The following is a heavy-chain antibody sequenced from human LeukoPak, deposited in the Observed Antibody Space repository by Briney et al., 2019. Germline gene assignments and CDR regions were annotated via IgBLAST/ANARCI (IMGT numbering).Heavy chain of an antibody. D-gene: IGHD1-26*01. CDR2: IKQDGSEK. CDR3: AGGKIVGATNFDY. V-gene: IGHV3-7*03. J-gene: IGHJ4*02. CDR1: GFSLSNYW. Sequence: GGSLSLFCAACGFSLSNYWMRWVRQVPGKGREWVANIKQDGSEKYYVDSVKGRFTISRDNAKNSLSLQMNSLRAEDTAIYYCAGGKIVGATNFDYWGQGTLVTVSS.